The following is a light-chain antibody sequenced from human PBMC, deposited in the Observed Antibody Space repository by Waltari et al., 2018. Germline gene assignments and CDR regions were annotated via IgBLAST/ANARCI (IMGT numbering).Light chain of an antibody. CDR1: QSVLYSSNNKNY. V-gene: IGKV4-1*01. Sequence: DIAMTQSPDSLAVSLGERATINCKFSQSVLYSSNNKNYLAWYQQKPGQPPKLLIYWASNRESGVPDRISGSGSGTDFTLTISSLQAEDVAVYYCQQYYSTPWTFGQGTKVEIK. CDR3: QQYYSTPWT. CDR2: WAS. J-gene: IGKJ1*01.